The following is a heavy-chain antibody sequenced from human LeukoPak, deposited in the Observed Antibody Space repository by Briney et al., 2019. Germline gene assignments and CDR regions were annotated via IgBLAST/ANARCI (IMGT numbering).Heavy chain of an antibody. D-gene: IGHD3-10*01. J-gene: IGHJ6*02. V-gene: IGHV3-21*01. CDR2: ISSSSSYI. CDR3: ARGSVPPEAVLLWSGELLYHYYYGMDV. Sequence: GGSLRLSCAASGFTFSSYSMNWVRQAPGKGLEWVSSISSSSSYIYYADSVKGRFTISRDSAKNSLYLQMTSLRAEDTAVYYCARGSVPPEAVLLWSGELLYHYYYGMDVWGQGTTVTVSS. CDR1: GFTFSSYS.